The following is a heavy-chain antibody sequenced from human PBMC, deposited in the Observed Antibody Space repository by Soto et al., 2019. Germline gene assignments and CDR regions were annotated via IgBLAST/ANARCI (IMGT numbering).Heavy chain of an antibody. J-gene: IGHJ4*02. V-gene: IGHV4-39*01. CDR2: FYYTGST. CDR1: GGSINYSNYY. Sequence: SETLSLTCTVSGGSINYSNYYWGWIRQPPGKGLEWIGNFYYTGSTYYNPSLKSRVTISVDTSKNQFSLRLSSVTAADTAVYYCARGYTPKIIDYWGQGSLVTVSS. CDR3: ARGYTPKIIDY. D-gene: IGHD2-2*02.